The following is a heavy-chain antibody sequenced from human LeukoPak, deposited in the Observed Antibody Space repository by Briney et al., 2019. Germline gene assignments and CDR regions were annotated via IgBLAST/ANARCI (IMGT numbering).Heavy chain of an antibody. CDR3: AKDTQTYYYDSSGYYWGDFDY. J-gene: IGHJ4*02. D-gene: IGHD3-22*01. Sequence: GGSLRLSCAASGFTFSSYGMHWVRQAPGKGLEWVAFIRYGGSNKYYADSVKGRFTISRDNSKNTLYLQMNSLRAEDTSVYYCAKDTQTYYYDSSGYYWGDFDYWGQGTLVTVSS. CDR1: GFTFSSYG. V-gene: IGHV3-30*02. CDR2: IRYGGSNK.